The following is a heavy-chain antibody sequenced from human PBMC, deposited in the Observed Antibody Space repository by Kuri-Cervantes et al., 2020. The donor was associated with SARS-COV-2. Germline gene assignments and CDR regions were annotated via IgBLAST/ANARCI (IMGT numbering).Heavy chain of an antibody. CDR2: IIPILGTA. D-gene: IGHD2-2*02. V-gene: IGHV1-69*04. Sequence: SVKVSCKASGGTFSSYAISWVRQAPGQGLEWMGRIIPILGTANYAQKFQGRVTITADKSTSTAYMELSSLRSEDTAVYYCARDRTAVVPAAIPGSDAFDIWGQGTMVTVSS. CDR1: GGTFSSYA. CDR3: ARDRTAVVPAAIPGSDAFDI. J-gene: IGHJ3*02.